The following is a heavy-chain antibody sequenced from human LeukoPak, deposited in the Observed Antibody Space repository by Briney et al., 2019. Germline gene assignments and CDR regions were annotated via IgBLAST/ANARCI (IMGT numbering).Heavy chain of an antibody. V-gene: IGHV3-23*01. J-gene: IGHJ4*02. CDR2: ISGSGGST. Sequence: GGSLRLSCAASGFTFSSYAMSWVRQAPGKGLEWVSAISGSGGSTYYADSVKGRFTISRDNSRNTLYLQMNSLRAEYTAVYYCAIRTDILTGYYIPYFDYWGQGTLVTVSS. CDR1: GFTFSSYA. D-gene: IGHD3-9*01. CDR3: AIRTDILTGYYIPYFDY.